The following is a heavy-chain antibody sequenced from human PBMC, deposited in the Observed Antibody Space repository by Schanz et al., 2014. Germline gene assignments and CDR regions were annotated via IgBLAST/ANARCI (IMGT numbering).Heavy chain of an antibody. Sequence: EVQLVESGGGLVKPGGSLRLSCAASGFTFSSYTMNWVRQAPGKGLEWVSSISSSSTYIYYTDSLKGRFTISRDNAKNSLYLQMNSLRAEDTAMYYCARVLRGVLPATLGDAFDIWGQGTMVTISS. CDR1: GFTFSSYT. J-gene: IGHJ3*02. V-gene: IGHV3-21*01. CDR3: ARVLRGVLPATLGDAFDI. D-gene: IGHD2-15*01. CDR2: ISSSSTYI.